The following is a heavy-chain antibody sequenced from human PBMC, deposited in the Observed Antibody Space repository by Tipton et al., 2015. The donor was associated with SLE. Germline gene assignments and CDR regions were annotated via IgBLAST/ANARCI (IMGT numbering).Heavy chain of an antibody. V-gene: IGHV4-31*11. J-gene: IGHJ3*02. D-gene: IGHD1-1*01. CDR2: IYRSGST. Sequence: TLSLTCAVSGGSITTNGYYWTWIRQHPGKGLEWIGYIYRSGSTFYNPSLKSRLTISVDTSKNQFSLKLSSVTATDTAVYYCARVYANWNFRSRDAFDIWGQGAMVTVSS. CDR1: GGSITTNGYY. CDR3: ARVYANWNFRSRDAFDI.